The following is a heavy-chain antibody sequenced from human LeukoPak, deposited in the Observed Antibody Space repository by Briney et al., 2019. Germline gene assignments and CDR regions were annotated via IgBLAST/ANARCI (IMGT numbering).Heavy chain of an antibody. Sequence: ASVKVSCKASGGTFRSYAISWVRQAPGQGLEWMGRIIPILGIANYAQKFQGRVTITADKSTSTAYMELSSLRSEDTAVYYCARGRITMVRGVIIIGSFDYWGQGTLVTVSS. CDR3: ARGRITMVRGVIIIGSFDY. CDR1: GGTFRSYA. V-gene: IGHV1-69*04. J-gene: IGHJ4*02. CDR2: IIPILGIA. D-gene: IGHD3-10*01.